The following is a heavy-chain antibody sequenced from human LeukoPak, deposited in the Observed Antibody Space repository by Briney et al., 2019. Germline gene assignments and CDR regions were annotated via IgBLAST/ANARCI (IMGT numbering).Heavy chain of an antibody. CDR1: GFTFSSYW. J-gene: IGHJ5*02. D-gene: IGHD6-19*01. Sequence: GGSLRLSCAASGFTFSSYWMLWVRQAPGKGLVWLSRINSDGSSTSYADSVKGRFTTSRDNAKNTLYLQMNSLRAEDTAVYYCARDESSGWYNWFDPWGQGTLVTVSS. V-gene: IGHV3-74*01. CDR3: ARDESSGWYNWFDP. CDR2: INSDGSST.